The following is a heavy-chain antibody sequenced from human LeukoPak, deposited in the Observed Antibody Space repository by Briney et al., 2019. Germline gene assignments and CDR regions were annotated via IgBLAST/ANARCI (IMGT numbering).Heavy chain of an antibody. V-gene: IGHV3-7*03. D-gene: IGHD3-16*01. CDR1: GFTFSSYW. CDR2: INHNGNVN. J-gene: IGHJ6*02. CDR3: ARGGGLDV. Sequence: PGGSLRLSCAASGFTFSSYWMNWARQAPGKGLEWVASINHNGNVNYYVDSVKGRFTISRDNAKNSLYLQMSNLGAEDTAVYFRARGGGLDVWGQGATVTVSS.